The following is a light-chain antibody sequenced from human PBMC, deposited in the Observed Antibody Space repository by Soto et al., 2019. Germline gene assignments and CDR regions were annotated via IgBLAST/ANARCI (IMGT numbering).Light chain of an antibody. CDR3: CSYACNGAWV. V-gene: IGLV2-23*02. CDR1: GGDVGHYDL. Sequence: QSALTQPASVSGSPGQSITISCAGSGGDVGHYDLLSWYQQIPGKAPKLIIFEVNRRPSGVSDRFSGFKSGNTASLTIYCLQAEDEADFFCCSYACNGAWVFGGGTKLTVL. CDR2: EVN. J-gene: IGLJ3*02.